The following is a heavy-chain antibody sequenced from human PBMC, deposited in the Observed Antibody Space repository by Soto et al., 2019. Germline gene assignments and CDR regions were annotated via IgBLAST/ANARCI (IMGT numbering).Heavy chain of an antibody. CDR1: GFTLSNYG. Sequence: QVQLVESGGGVVQPGRSLRLSCAASGFTLSNYGMPWVRQAPGKGLEWVAVIWYDGSNKYYADSVKGRFTISRDNSKNTLYLQMNSLRAEDTAVYYCAREDYGDSLDYWGQGTLVTVSS. D-gene: IGHD4-17*01. CDR2: IWYDGSNK. J-gene: IGHJ4*02. CDR3: AREDYGDSLDY. V-gene: IGHV3-33*01.